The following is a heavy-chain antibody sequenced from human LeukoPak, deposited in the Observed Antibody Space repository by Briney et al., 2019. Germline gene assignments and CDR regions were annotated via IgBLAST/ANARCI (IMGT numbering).Heavy chain of an antibody. CDR3: AKGGPGEVIAHALYYFDY. CDR1: GFTFSSYS. D-gene: IGHD2-21*01. J-gene: IGHJ4*02. Sequence: GGSLRLSCAASGFTFSSYSMNWVRQAPGKGLEWVSSISSSSSYIYYADSVKGRFTISRDNAKNSLYLQMNSLRAEDTAVYYCAKGGPGEVIAHALYYFDYWGQGTLVTVSS. CDR2: ISSSSSYI. V-gene: IGHV3-21*01.